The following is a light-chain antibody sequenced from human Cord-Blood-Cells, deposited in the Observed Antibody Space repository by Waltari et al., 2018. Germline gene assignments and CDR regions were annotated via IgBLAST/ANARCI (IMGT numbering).Light chain of an antibody. J-gene: IGKJ4*01. CDR2: DAS. CDR3: QQYDNLLT. CDR1: QDISNY. V-gene: IGKV1-33*01. Sequence: DIQMTQSPSSLSASVVDRVTITCQASQDISNYLNWYQQKPGKAPKLLIYDASNLETGVPSRVSGSGSGTDFTFTISSLQPEDIATYYCQQYDNLLTFGGGTKVEIK.